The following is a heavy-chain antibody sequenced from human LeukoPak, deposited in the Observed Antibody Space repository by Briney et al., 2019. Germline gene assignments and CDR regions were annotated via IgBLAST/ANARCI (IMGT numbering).Heavy chain of an antibody. V-gene: IGHV3-11*01. CDR1: GFAFSAYY. Sequence: GGSLRLSCAASGFAFSAYYMTWIRQAPGKGLEWVSSISSSGSTIYYADSVKGRFTISRDNAKNSLYLQMNSLRAEDTAVYYCGRSAVAVTIVAFDIWGRGTMVTVSS. CDR2: ISSSGSTI. D-gene: IGHD3-22*01. J-gene: IGHJ3*02. CDR3: GRSAVAVTIVAFDI.